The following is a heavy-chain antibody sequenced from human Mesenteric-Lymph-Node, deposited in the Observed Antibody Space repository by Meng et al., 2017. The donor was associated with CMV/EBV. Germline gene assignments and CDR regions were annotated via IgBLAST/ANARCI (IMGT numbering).Heavy chain of an antibody. CDR1: GFTFSTYW. D-gene: IGHD3-10*01. V-gene: IGHV3-7*01. CDR2: IKQDGSEK. Sequence: GESLKISCAASGFTFSTYWMSWVRQAPGKGLEWVANIKQDGSEKYYVDSVKGRFTISRDNAKNSLYLQMNSLRAEDTAVYYCARGGVLLWFGELGFDYWGQGTLVTVSS. CDR3: ARGGVLLWFGELGFDY. J-gene: IGHJ4*02.